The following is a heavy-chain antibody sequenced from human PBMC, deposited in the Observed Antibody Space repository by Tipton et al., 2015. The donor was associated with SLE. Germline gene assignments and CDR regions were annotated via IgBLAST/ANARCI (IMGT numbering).Heavy chain of an antibody. CDR3: ARVCPPMRYFDL. J-gene: IGHJ2*01. CDR2: IYSGGST. CDR1: GFTFSSYD. Sequence: GSLRLSCAASGFTFSSYDMSWVRQAPGKGLEWVSVIYSGGSTYYADSVKGRFTISRDNSKNTLYLQMNSLRAEDTAVYYCARVCPPMRYFDLWGRGTLVTVSS. V-gene: IGHV3-53*01.